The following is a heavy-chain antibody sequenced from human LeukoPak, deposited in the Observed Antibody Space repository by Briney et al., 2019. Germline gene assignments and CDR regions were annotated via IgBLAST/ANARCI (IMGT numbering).Heavy chain of an antibody. CDR1: GGSISGYH. CDR3: AGYCSSTSCYVRRDAFDI. Sequence: SETLSLTCNVSGGSISGYHWSWIRQPPGKGLECIGYIYYSGSTYYNPSLKSRVTISVDTSKNQFSLKLSSVTAADTAVYYCAGYCSSTSCYVRRDAFDIWGQGTMVTVSS. V-gene: IGHV4-59*06. CDR2: IYYSGST. J-gene: IGHJ3*02. D-gene: IGHD2-2*01.